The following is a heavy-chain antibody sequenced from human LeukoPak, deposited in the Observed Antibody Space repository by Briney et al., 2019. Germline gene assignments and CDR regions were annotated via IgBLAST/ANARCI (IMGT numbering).Heavy chain of an antibody. CDR2: ISYDGSNK. J-gene: IGHJ4*02. Sequence: GRSLRLSCAASGFTFSSYAMHWVRQASGKGLEWVAVISYDGSNKYYADSVKGRFTISRDNSKNTLYLQMNSLRAEDTAVYYCARDGDYYDSSGYFDYWGQGTLVTVSS. D-gene: IGHD3-22*01. CDR3: ARDGDYYDSSGYFDY. V-gene: IGHV3-30-3*01. CDR1: GFTFSSYA.